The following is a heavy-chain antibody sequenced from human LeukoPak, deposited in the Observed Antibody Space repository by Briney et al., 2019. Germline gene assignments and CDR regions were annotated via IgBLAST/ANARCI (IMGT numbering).Heavy chain of an antibody. V-gene: IGHV4-59*01. CDR3: AREVSPSDHYYYYGVDV. Sequence: SETLSLTCTDSGGSITSNYWSWIRQPPGKGLEWIGYAYYNGRANYNPSLKSRLTISVDTSKNQFSLNLSSVAAADTAVYYCAREVSPSDHYYYYGVDVWGRGTTVTVSS. J-gene: IGHJ6*02. D-gene: IGHD5/OR15-5a*01. CDR2: AYYNGRA. CDR1: GGSITSNY.